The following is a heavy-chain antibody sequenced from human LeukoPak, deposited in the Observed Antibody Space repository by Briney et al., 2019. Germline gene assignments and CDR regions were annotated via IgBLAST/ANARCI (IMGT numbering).Heavy chain of an antibody. Sequence: SETLSLTCTVSGGSISSSGFYWGWIRQPPVKGLEWIGSIYYSGSTFYNPSLESRVTISVDTPKNQFSLKLSSVTAADTAVYYCASNQWPNWYFDLWGRGTLVTVSS. D-gene: IGHD6-19*01. CDR2: IYYSGST. CDR1: GGSISSSGFY. J-gene: IGHJ2*01. CDR3: ASNQWPNWYFDL. V-gene: IGHV4-39*07.